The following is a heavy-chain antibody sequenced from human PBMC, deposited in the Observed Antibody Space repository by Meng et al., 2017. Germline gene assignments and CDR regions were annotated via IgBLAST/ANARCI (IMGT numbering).Heavy chain of an antibody. CDR2: INTNTGNP. V-gene: IGHV7-4-1*02. D-gene: IGHD5-18*01. Sequence: ASVKVSCKASGYTFTSYAMNWVRQAPGQGLEWMGWINTNTGNPTYAQGFTGRFVFSLDTSVGTAYLQISSLKAEDTAVYYCARGRDTAMVTRALGYWGQGTLVTSPQ. CDR3: ARGRDTAMVTRALGY. J-gene: IGHJ4*02. CDR1: GYTFTSYA.